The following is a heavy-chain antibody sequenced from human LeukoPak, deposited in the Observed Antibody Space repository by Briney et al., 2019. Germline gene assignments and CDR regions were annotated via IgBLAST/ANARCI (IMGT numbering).Heavy chain of an antibody. CDR1: GGSISGYY. Sequence: SETLSLTSTVSGGSISGYYWSWVRQPAGKGLEWIGRMYTSGSTNYNPSLKSRVTMSVDTSKNQFSLKLSSVTAADTAVYYCARMSCSSSSCYKDYYYYYMDVWGKGTTVTVSS. D-gene: IGHD2-2*02. V-gene: IGHV4-4*07. J-gene: IGHJ6*03. CDR3: ARMSCSSSSCYKDYYYYYMDV. CDR2: MYTSGST.